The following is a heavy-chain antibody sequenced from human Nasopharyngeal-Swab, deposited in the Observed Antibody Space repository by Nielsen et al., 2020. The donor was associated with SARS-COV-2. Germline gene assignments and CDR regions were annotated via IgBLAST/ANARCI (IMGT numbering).Heavy chain of an antibody. D-gene: IGHD1-26*01. J-gene: IGHJ6*02. Sequence: ASVKVSCKASGYTFTSYGISWVRQAPGQGLEWIGWISAYNGNTNYAQKLQGRVTMTTDTSTSTAYMELRSLRSDDTAVYYCARGWDAYYYYYYGMDVWGQGTTVTVSS. CDR3: ARGWDAYYYYYYGMDV. V-gene: IGHV1-18*01. CDR2: ISAYNGNT. CDR1: GYTFTSYG.